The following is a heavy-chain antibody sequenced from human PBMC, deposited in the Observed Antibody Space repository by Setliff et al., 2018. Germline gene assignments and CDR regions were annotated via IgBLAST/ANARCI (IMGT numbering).Heavy chain of an antibody. V-gene: IGHV4-34*01. J-gene: IGHJ5*02. CDR2: INHSGTT. CDR1: GGPLSGFS. CDR3: ARGRNVAARLLDT. Sequence: SETLSLTCTVYGGPLSGFSWNWIRQPPGKGLEWIGEINHSGTTNYNPSLKSRVTISVDTSKNQFSLTMSSVTAADAAVYYCARGRNVAARLLDTWGQGSRVTVSS. D-gene: IGHD6-6*01.